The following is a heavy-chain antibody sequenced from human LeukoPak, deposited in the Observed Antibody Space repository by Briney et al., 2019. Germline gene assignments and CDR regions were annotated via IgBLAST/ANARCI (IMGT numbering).Heavy chain of an antibody. CDR1: GDTLTELS. CDR2: FDPEDGEP. J-gene: IGHJ6*02. D-gene: IGHD6-13*01. Sequence: ASVKVSCKVSGDTLTELSIHWVRQAPGKGLEWMGGFDPEDGEPIYAQKFQGRVAMTEDTSTDTAYMELSSLRSEDTAVYYCATDRGSSWYYGMDVWGLGTTVTVS. CDR3: ATDRGSSWYYGMDV. V-gene: IGHV1-24*01.